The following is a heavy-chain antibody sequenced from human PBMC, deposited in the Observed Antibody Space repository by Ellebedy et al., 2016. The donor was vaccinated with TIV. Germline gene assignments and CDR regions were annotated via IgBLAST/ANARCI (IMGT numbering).Heavy chain of an antibody. CDR2: IYWDDDK. D-gene: IGHD3-9*01. J-gene: IGHJ4*02. V-gene: IGHV2-5*02. CDR1: GFSLSTSGVG. Sequence: SGPTLVKPTQTLTLTCTVSGFSLSTSGVGVGWIRQPPGKALEWLGIIYWDDDKRYRSSLKNRLTITKDTSKNQVVLRMTNMDPVDTATYYCAHFLSVDWSPLFDFWGRGTLVTVSS. CDR3: AHFLSVDWSPLFDF.